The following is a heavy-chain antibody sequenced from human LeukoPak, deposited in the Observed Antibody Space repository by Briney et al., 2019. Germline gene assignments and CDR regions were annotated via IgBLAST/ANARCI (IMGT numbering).Heavy chain of an antibody. Sequence: PGGSLRLSCAASGFTFSSYSMNWVRQAPGKGLEWVSYISSSSSTIYYADSVKGRFTISRDNAKNSLYLQMNSLRAEDTAVYYCARDLIVGAPGEDYWGQGTLVIVSS. D-gene: IGHD1-26*01. CDR3: ARDLIVGAPGEDY. CDR1: GFTFSSYS. CDR2: ISSSSSTI. V-gene: IGHV3-48*01. J-gene: IGHJ4*02.